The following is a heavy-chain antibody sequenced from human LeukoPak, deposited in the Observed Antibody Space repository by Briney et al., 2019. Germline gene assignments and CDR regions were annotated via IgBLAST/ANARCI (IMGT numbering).Heavy chain of an antibody. D-gene: IGHD6-13*01. Sequence: GGSLRLSCAASGFTFSSYSMNWVRQAPGKGLEWVSYISSSSSTIYYADSVKGRFTISRDNAKNSLYLQMNSLRAEDTAVYYCARDPLLAADHAFDIWGQGTMVTVSS. CDR3: ARDPLLAADHAFDI. CDR1: GFTFSSYS. V-gene: IGHV3-48*01. J-gene: IGHJ3*02. CDR2: ISSSSSTI.